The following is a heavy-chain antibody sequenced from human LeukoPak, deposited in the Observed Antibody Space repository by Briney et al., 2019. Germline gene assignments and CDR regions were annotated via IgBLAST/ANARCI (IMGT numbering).Heavy chain of an antibody. CDR2: IYTSGST. CDR3: ASSRLGVAALFWP. CDR1: GGSISSGSYY. Sequence: SETLSLTCTVSGGSISSGSYYWSWIRQPAGKGLEWIGRIYTSGSTNYNPSLKSRVTISVDTSKNQFSLKLSSVTAADTAVYYCASSRLGVAALFWPWGQGTLVTVS. J-gene: IGHJ5*02. V-gene: IGHV4-61*02. D-gene: IGHD2-15*01.